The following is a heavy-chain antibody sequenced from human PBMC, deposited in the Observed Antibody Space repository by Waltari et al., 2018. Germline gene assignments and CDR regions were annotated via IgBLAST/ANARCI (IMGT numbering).Heavy chain of an antibody. CDR2: IYHSGST. CDR3: ARYVRQQLVNNWFDP. Sequence: QVQLQESGPGLVKPSETLSLTCPVSGYSISSGYYWGWIRQPPGKGLEWIGSIYHSGSTYYNPSLKSRVTISVDTSKNQFSLKLSSVTAADTAVYYCARYVRQQLVNNWFDPWGQGTLVTVSS. J-gene: IGHJ5*02. D-gene: IGHD6-13*01. CDR1: GYSISSGYY. V-gene: IGHV4-38-2*01.